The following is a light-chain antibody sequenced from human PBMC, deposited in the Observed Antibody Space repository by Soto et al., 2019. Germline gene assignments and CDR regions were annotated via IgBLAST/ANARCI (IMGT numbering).Light chain of an antibody. CDR1: SSDVGAYNY. Sequence: QSVLTQPPSASGSPGQSVTISCTGTSSDVGAYNYVSWYQQHPGKAPKLMIYEAAKRPSGVPDRFSGSKSGNTASLTVAGLQAVDVADYFFSSDAGSNKYVFGTGTKVTVL. CDR2: EAA. J-gene: IGLJ1*01. CDR3: SSDAGSNKYV. V-gene: IGLV2-8*01.